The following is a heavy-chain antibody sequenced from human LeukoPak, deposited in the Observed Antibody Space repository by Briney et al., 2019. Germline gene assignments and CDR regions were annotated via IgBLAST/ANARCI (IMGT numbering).Heavy chain of an antibody. CDR1: GFTFSSYG. D-gene: IGHD3-10*01. CDR2: IWYDGSNK. V-gene: IGHV3-33*01. J-gene: IGHJ4*02. CDR3: AREGLLWFGELSGFDY. Sequence: GRSLRLSCAASGFTFSSYGMHWVRQAPGKGLEGVAVIWYDGSNKYYADSVKGRFTISRDNSKNTLYLQMNRLRAEDTAVYYCAREGLLWFGELSGFDYWGQGTLVTVSS.